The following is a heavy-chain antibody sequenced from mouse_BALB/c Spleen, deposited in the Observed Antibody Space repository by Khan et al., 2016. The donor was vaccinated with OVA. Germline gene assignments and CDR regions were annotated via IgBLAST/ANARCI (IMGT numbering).Heavy chain of an antibody. J-gene: IGHJ2*01. Sequence: VQLQQSGPELVKPGASVKMSCKASGYTFTRYVMHWVKQKPGQGLEWIGYINPYNDGTKYNEKFKGKAKLTSDKSSSTAYMELSSLTSEDSAVYYCARSYGYDGFYFDYWGQGTTLTVSS. D-gene: IGHD2-2*01. V-gene: IGHV1S136*01. CDR1: GYTFTRYV. CDR2: INPYNDGT. CDR3: ARSYGYDGFYFDY.